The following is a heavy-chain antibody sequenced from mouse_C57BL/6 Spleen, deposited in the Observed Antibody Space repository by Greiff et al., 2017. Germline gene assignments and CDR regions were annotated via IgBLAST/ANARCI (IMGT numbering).Heavy chain of an antibody. V-gene: IGHV5-4*01. D-gene: IGHD2-4*01. CDR2: ISDGGSYT. CDR1: GFTFSSYA. J-gene: IGHJ2*01. CDR3: ARDTMSTTNYFDY. Sequence: EVMLVESGGGLVKPGGSLKLSCAASGFTFSSYAMSWVRQTPEKRLEWVATISDGGSYTYYPDNVKGRFTISRDNAKNNLYLQMSHLKSEDTAMYYCARDTMSTTNYFDYWGQGTTLTVSS.